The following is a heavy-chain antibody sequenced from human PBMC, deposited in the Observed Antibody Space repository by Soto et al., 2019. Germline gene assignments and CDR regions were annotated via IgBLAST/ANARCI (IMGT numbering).Heavy chain of an antibody. Sequence: PSETLSLTCTVSGGSISSYYWGWIRQPPGKGLEWIGYMYYSGSTNYNPSLKSRVTISVDTSKKQFSLKLSSVTAADTAVYYCARLYGGSLFDYWGQGTLVTVSS. V-gene: IGHV4-59*01. CDR3: ARLYGGSLFDY. D-gene: IGHD2-15*01. CDR2: MYYSGST. CDR1: GGSISSYY. J-gene: IGHJ4*02.